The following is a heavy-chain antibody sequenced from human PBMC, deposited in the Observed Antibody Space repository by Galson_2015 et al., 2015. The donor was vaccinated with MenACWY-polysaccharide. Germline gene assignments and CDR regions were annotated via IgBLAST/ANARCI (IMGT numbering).Heavy chain of an antibody. D-gene: IGHD1-1*01. CDR3: TRGPSRYLQT. Sequence: NSNPSLKSRLTMSVDTSKNQFSLRLSSVTATDTAVYYCTRGPSRYLQTWGQGTLVTVSS. J-gene: IGHJ5*02. V-gene: IGHV4-34*13.